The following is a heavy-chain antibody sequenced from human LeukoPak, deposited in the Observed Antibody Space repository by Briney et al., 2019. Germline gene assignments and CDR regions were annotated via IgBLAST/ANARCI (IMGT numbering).Heavy chain of an antibody. D-gene: IGHD3-3*01. CDR1: GFTFSTYA. J-gene: IGHJ4*02. CDR2: ISSSGSTI. CDR3: ARGPLFAFLGETPPFDY. Sequence: PGGSLRLSCAASGFTFSTYAMNWVRQAPGKGLEWVSYISSSGSTIYYADSVKGRFTISRDNAKNSLYLQMNSLRAEDTAVYYCARGPLFAFLGETPPFDYWGQGTLVTVSS. V-gene: IGHV3-48*03.